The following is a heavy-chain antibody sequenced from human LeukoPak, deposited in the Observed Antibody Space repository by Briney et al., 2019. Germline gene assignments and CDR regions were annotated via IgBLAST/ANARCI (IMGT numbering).Heavy chain of an antibody. CDR2: VEKDGSGK. Sequence: GGSLRLPCAASGFTFSNYWMAWVRQAPGKGLEWVANVEKDGSGKNYVDSVKGRFIISRDNAKNSLYLQMNSLRVEDTAVYFCAREVATGTGAYNYWGQGTLVTVSS. CDR3: AREVATGTGAYNY. J-gene: IGHJ4*02. D-gene: IGHD6-13*01. CDR1: GFTFSNYW. V-gene: IGHV3-7*01.